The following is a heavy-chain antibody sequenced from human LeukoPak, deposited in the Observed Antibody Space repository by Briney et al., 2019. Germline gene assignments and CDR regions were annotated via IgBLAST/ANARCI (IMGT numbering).Heavy chain of an antibody. J-gene: IGHJ6*03. D-gene: IGHD3-3*01. CDR1: GGSFSGHY. V-gene: IGHV4-34*01. CDR2: INHSGST. Sequence: SETLSLTCAVYGGSFSGHYWSWIRQPPGKGLEWIGEINHSGSTNYNPSLKSRVTISVDTSKNQFSLKLSSVTAADTAVYYCARGPRITIFGIPYYYYMDVWGKGTTVTVSS. CDR3: ARGPRITIFGIPYYYYMDV.